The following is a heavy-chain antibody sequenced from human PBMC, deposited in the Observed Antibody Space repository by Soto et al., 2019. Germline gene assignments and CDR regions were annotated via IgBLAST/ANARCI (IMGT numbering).Heavy chain of an antibody. Sequence: EVQLVESGGDLVQPGGSLRLSCAASGFTFSPFWMHWVRQVPGKGPVWVSRINSDGNSTSYADSVKGRFTISRDNAKNTLYLQMNSLRAEDTAVYYCARGSNHFDYWGQRTLVTVSS. V-gene: IGHV3-74*01. J-gene: IGHJ4*02. CDR1: GFTFSPFW. CDR2: INSDGNST. D-gene: IGHD4-4*01. CDR3: ARGSNHFDY.